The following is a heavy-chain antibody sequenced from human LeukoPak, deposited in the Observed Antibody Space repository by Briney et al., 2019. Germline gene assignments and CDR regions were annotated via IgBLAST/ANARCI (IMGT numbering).Heavy chain of an antibody. CDR3: ARPSVGEADDAFDI. CDR2: ISAYNGNT. CDR1: GYTFTSYG. D-gene: IGHD3-16*01. Sequence: GASVKVSCKVSGYTFTSYGISWVRQAPGQGLEWMGWISAYNGNTNYAQKLQGRVTMTTDTSTSTAYMELRSLRSDDTAVYYCARPSVGEADDAFDIWGQGTMVTVSS. J-gene: IGHJ3*02. V-gene: IGHV1-18*01.